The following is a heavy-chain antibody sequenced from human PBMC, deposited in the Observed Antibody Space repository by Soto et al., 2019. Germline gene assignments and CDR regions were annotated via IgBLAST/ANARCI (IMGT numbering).Heavy chain of an antibody. CDR3: AAPEADSSGYDGAFDI. D-gene: IGHD3-22*01. Sequence: PGGSLRLSCAASGFTFSSYSMNWVRQAPGKGLEWVSSISSSSSYIYYADSVKGRFTISRDNAKNSLYLQMNSLRAEDTAVYYCAAPEADSSGYDGAFDIWGQGTMVTVSS. CDR1: GFTFSSYS. J-gene: IGHJ3*02. V-gene: IGHV3-21*04. CDR2: ISSSSSYI.